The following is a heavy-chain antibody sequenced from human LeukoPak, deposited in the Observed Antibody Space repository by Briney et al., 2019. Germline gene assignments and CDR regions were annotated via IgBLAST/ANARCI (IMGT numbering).Heavy chain of an antibody. CDR1: GFTFSSYG. V-gene: IGHV3-30*18. CDR3: ANENYYGSGSYADY. CDR2: ISHDGSNK. D-gene: IGHD3-10*01. Sequence: PGRSLRVSCAASGFTFSSYGMHWVRQAPGKGLEWVALISHDGSNKYYADSVKGRFTISRDNSKNTLYLQMNSLRAEDTAVYYCANENYYGSGSYADYWGQGTLVTVSS. J-gene: IGHJ4*02.